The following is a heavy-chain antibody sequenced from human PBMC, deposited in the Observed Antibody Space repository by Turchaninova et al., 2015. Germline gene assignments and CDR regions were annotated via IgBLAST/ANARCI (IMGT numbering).Heavy chain of an antibody. J-gene: IGHJ3*02. D-gene: IGHD1-26*01. CDR2: ITYSGST. Sequence: QVQLQESGQGLGKPSETLSLTRTVSGNSVSSGNYYWKWTRQPPGKGLEWIAYITYSGSTNYNPSLKSRVTISVDTSKNQFSLKLTSVTAVDTAVYYCARDTGAYYRAFDIWGQGTMITVSS. CDR1: GNSVSSGNYY. CDR3: ARDTGAYYRAFDI. V-gene: IGHV4-61*01.